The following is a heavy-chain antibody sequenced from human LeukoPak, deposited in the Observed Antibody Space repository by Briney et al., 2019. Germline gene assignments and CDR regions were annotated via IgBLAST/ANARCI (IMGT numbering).Heavy chain of an antibody. V-gene: IGHV4-4*07. CDR3: ARAEINDYSRY. J-gene: IGHJ4*02. CDR1: GGSISSYY. D-gene: IGHD4-11*01. CDR2: IYTSGST. Sequence: SETLSLTCTVSGGSISSYYWSWIRQPAGKGLEWIGRIYTSGSTNYNPSLKSRVTMSVDTSKNQFSLKLRGVTAADSALYFCARAEINDYSRYWGQGIPVIVSS.